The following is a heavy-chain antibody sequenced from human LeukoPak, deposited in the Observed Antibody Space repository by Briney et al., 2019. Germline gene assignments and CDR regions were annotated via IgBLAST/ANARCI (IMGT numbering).Heavy chain of an antibody. CDR2: ISGDGGST. Sequence: GGSLRLSCAASGFTFDGYAMHWVRQAPGKGLEWVSLISGDGGSTYYADSVKGRFTISRDNSKNPPYLQMNSLRTEDTALYYCAKGPRPTDAFDIWGQGTMVTVSS. D-gene: IGHD4-17*01. CDR1: GFTFDGYA. J-gene: IGHJ3*02. CDR3: AKGPRPTDAFDI. V-gene: IGHV3-43*02.